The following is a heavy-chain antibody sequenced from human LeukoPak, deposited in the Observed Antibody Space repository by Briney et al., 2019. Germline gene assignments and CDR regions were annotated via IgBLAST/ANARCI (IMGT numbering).Heavy chain of an antibody. D-gene: IGHD3-10*01. Sequence: SVKVSCKVSGDTFSSHVITWVRQAPGQGLEWMGGIIPVFGSPNFVQRFQGRITISADESTGTAYMELSSLRSDDTAVYYCAIDAGPHCRGSSCPIEYFYYWGQGSLVTVSS. V-gene: IGHV1-69*13. CDR2: IIPVFGSP. CDR1: GDTFSSHV. J-gene: IGHJ4*02. CDR3: AIDAGPHCRGSSCPIEYFYY.